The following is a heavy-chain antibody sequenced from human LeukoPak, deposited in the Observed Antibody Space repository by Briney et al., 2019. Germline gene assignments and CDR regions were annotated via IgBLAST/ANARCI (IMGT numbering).Heavy chain of an antibody. CDR2: TYYRSKWYN. CDR1: GDSVSSNSAA. D-gene: IGHD2-2*01. V-gene: IGHV6-1*01. Sequence: SQTLSLTCAISGDSVSSNSAAWNWIRQSPSRGLEWLGRTYYRSKWYNDYAVSVKSRITINPDTSKNQFSLQLNSVTPEDTAVYYCARVQSDCSSTSCPTAFDYWGQGTLVTVSS. J-gene: IGHJ4*02. CDR3: ARVQSDCSSTSCPTAFDY.